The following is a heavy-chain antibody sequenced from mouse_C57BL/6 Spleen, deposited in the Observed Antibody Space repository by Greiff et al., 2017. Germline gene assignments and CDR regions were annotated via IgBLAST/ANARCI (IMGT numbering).Heavy chain of an antibody. CDR1: GYTFTSYW. Sequence: QVQLQQPGAELVKPGASVKLSCKASGYTFTSYWMHWVKQRPGQGLEWIGMIHPNSGSTNYNEKFKSKATLTVDKSSSPAYMQLSSLTSEDSAVYYCARGGLVTTVVGDFDYWGQGTTLTVSS. V-gene: IGHV1-64*01. CDR2: IHPNSGST. D-gene: IGHD1-1*01. J-gene: IGHJ2*01. CDR3: ARGGLVTTVVGDFDY.